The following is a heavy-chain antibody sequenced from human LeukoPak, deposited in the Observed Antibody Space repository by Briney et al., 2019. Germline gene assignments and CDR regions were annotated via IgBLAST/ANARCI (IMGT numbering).Heavy chain of an antibody. CDR3: ARESGPPIAAPDY. V-gene: IGHV3-21*01. D-gene: IGHD6-13*01. Sequence: GGSLRLSCAASGFTFSSYSMNWVRQAPGKGLEWVSSISSSSSYIYYADSVKGRFAISRDNAKNSLYLQMNSLRAEDTAVYYCARESGPPIAAPDYWGQGTLVTVSS. CDR1: GFTFSSYS. J-gene: IGHJ4*02. CDR2: ISSSSSYI.